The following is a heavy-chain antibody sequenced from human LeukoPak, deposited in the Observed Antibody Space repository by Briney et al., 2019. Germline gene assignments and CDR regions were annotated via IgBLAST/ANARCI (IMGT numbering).Heavy chain of an antibody. V-gene: IGHV4-59*01. CDR2: ISYIGST. CDR3: ARDLVTVTKGFDI. J-gene: IGHJ3*02. D-gene: IGHD4-17*01. CDR1: EFTFSDYY. Sequence: GSLRLSCAASEFTFSDYYMSWIRQPPGKGLEWIGYISYIGSTNYNPSLKSRVTISIDTSKNQFSLKLSSVTAADTAVYYCARDLVTVTKGFDIWGQGTMVSVSS.